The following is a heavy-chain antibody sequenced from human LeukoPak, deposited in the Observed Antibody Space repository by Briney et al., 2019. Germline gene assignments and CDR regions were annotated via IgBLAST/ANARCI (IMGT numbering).Heavy chain of an antibody. CDR1: GFTFSNYA. V-gene: IGHV3-30*18. CDR3: AKEGIQRVFDFDI. D-gene: IGHD3-10*02. CDR2: IVSDGYK. Sequence: GRSLRLSCAASGFTFSNYAMHWVRQAPGKGLEWVAAIVSDGYKFYKDSRFTISRDNSKNTLYLQINSLRVEDTAVYYCAKEGIQRVFDFDIWGQGIMVTVS. J-gene: IGHJ3*02.